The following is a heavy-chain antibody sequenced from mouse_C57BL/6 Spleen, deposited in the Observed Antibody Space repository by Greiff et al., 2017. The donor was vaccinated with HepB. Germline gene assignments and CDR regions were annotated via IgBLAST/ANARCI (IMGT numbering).Heavy chain of an antibody. V-gene: IGHV2-6*01. D-gene: IGHD2-5*01. CDR1: GFSLTSYG. CDR2: IWGVGST. J-gene: IGHJ4*01. Sequence: QVQLKESGPGLVAPSQSLSITCTVSGFSLTSYGVDWVRQSPGKGLEWLGVIWGVGSTNYNSALKCRLSISKDNSKSQVFLKMNSLQTDDTAMYYCARSYYSNPFYAMDYWGQGTSVTVSS. CDR3: ARSYYSNPFYAMDY.